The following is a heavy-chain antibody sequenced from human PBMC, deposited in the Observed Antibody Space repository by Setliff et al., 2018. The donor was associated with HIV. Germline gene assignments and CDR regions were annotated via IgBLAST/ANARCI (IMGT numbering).Heavy chain of an antibody. CDR1: GYTLGGNY. D-gene: IGHD1-7*01. CDR3: VKEGRTSTVFDY. V-gene: IGHV1-2*02. Sequence: GASVKVSCKASGYTLGGNYMHWVRQAPGQGLEWMGWIDPNSGGTNYAQKFEGRVTTSVDRSKNQFSLELRSVTAADTAVYYCVKEGRTSTVFDYWGQGVMVTVSS. CDR2: IDPNSGGT. J-gene: IGHJ4*02.